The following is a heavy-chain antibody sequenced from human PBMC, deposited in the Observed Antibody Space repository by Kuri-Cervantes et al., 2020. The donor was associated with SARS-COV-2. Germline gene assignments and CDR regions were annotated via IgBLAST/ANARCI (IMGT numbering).Heavy chain of an antibody. CDR1: GFTFSNYA. D-gene: IGHD2-15*01. Sequence: GESLKVSCAASGFTFSNYAMNWVRQAPGKGLEWVSGITGTGRNTYYADSVKGRFTISREKSKNTLYLKMNSLRVEDTAVYYCAKDGFVGGLGSPGRAYFQHWGQGTLVTVSS. CDR2: ITGTGRNT. J-gene: IGHJ1*01. V-gene: IGHV3-23*01. CDR3: AKDGFVGGLGSPGRAYFQH.